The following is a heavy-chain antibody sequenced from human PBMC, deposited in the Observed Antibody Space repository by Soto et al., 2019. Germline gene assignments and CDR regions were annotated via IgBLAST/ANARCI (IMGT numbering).Heavy chain of an antibody. CDR3: AIRYSSGWYQGY. Sequence: GGSLRLSCAASGFTFSSYGMHWVRQAPGKGLEWVAVISYDGSNKYYADSVKGRFTISRDNSKNTLYLQMNSLRAEDTAVYYCAIRYSSGWYQGYWGQGTLVTVSS. J-gene: IGHJ4*02. CDR2: ISYDGSNK. V-gene: IGHV3-30*03. D-gene: IGHD6-19*01. CDR1: GFTFSSYG.